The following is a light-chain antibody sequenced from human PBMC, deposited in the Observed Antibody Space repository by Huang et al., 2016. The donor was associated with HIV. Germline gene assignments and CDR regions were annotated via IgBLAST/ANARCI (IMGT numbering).Light chain of an antibody. CDR3: QQYYASPRT. CDR2: AAS. J-gene: IGKJ1*01. CDR1: QASSNS. Sequence: DIQLTQSPASVAVSVGDRVTVTCRATQASSNSLAWYQQKPGTAPKLLGSAASSLESGVPSRFSGSGSGTNYSFTITSLQPDDFAIYYCQQYYASPRTFGQGTGVEVK. V-gene: IGKV1-NL1*01.